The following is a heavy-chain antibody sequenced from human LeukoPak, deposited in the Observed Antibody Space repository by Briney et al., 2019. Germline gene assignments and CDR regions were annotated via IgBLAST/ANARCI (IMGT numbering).Heavy chain of an antibody. D-gene: IGHD5/OR15-5a*01. J-gene: IGHJ4*02. Sequence: PSETPSLTCTVSGGSISSYYWSWIRQPPGKGLEWIGYIYYSGSTNYNPSLKSRVTISVDTSKNQFSLKLSSVTAADTAVYYCARGVSTDFDYWGQGTLVTVSS. CDR1: GGSISSYY. CDR2: IYYSGST. CDR3: ARGVSTDFDY. V-gene: IGHV4-59*01.